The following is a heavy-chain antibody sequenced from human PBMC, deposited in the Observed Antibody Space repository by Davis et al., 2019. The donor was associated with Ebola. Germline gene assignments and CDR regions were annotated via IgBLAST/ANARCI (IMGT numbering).Heavy chain of an antibody. D-gene: IGHD3-3*01. CDR3: ARGLGIFGVWVDP. J-gene: IGHJ5*02. CDR2: INHSGST. Sequence: SETLSLTCTVSGGSISSYYWSWIRQPPGKGLEWIGEINHSGSTNYNPSLKSRVTISVDTSKNQFSLKLSSVTAADTAVYYCARGLGIFGVWVDPWGQGTLVTVSS. V-gene: IGHV4-34*01. CDR1: GGSISSYY.